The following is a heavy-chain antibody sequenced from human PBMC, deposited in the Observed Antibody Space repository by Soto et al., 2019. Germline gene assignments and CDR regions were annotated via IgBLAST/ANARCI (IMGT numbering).Heavy chain of an antibody. Sequence: AGGSLRLSCTASGFTFGDYAMSWFRQAPGKGLEWVGFIRSKAYGGTTEYAASVKGRFTISRDDSKSIAYLQMNSLKTEDTAVYYCTRAAVVGATRIDAFDIWGQGTMVTVSS. CDR1: GFTFGDYA. D-gene: IGHD1-26*01. V-gene: IGHV3-49*03. CDR3: TRAAVVGATRIDAFDI. CDR2: IRSKAYGGTT. J-gene: IGHJ3*02.